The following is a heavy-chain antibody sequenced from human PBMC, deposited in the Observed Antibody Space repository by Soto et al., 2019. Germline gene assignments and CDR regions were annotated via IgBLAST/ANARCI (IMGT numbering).Heavy chain of an antibody. CDR1: GGTFSSYA. V-gene: IGHV1-69*12. Sequence: QVQLVQSGAEVKKPGSSVKVSCKASGGTFSSYAISWVRQAPGQGLEWMGGIIPIFGTANYAQKFQGRFTITADESKSTAYMELSSLRSEDTAVYYCSAYCGGDCYYGPGGVDAFDIWGQGTMVTVSS. J-gene: IGHJ3*02. CDR3: SAYCGGDCYYGPGGVDAFDI. D-gene: IGHD2-21*02. CDR2: IIPIFGTA.